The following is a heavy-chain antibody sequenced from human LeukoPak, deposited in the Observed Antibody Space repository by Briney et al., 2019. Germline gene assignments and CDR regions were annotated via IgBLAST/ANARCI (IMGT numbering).Heavy chain of an antibody. Sequence: SETLSLTCAVYGGSFSGYYWSWIRRPPGKGLEWIGEINHSGSTNYNPSLKSRVTISVDTSKNQFSLKLNSVTAADTAMYYCARSFSPNYYDLLDYWGQGTLVTVSS. D-gene: IGHD3-22*01. CDR3: ARSFSPNYYDLLDY. CDR1: GGSFSGYY. J-gene: IGHJ4*02. CDR2: INHSGST. V-gene: IGHV4-34*01.